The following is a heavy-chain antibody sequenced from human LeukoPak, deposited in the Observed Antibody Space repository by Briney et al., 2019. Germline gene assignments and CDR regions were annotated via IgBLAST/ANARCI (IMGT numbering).Heavy chain of an antibody. CDR2: INSDGSST. CDR1: GFTFSSYW. CDR3: ARILSPQIAVAGTGIYFDY. D-gene: IGHD6-19*01. J-gene: IGHJ4*02. V-gene: IGHV3-74*01. Sequence: GGSLRLSCAASGFTFSSYWMHWVRQAPGKGLVWVSRINSDGSSTSYADSVKGRFTISRDNSKNTLYLQMNSLRAEDTAVYYCARILSPQIAVAGTGIYFDYWGQGTLVTVSS.